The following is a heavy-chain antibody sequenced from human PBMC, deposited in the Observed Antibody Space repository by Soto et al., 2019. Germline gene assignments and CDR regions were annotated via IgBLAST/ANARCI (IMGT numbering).Heavy chain of an antibody. J-gene: IGHJ4*02. V-gene: IGHV1-18*01. D-gene: IGHD5-18*01. CDR2: ISAYNGNT. CDR1: GYTFTSYG. CDR3: ARVSPFLSTARGRHFDY. Sequence: QVQLVQSGAEVKKPGASVKVSCKASGYTFTSYGISWVRQAPGQGLEWMGWISAYNGNTNYAQKLQGRVTMTTDTSTSIAYMERRSLRSDDTAVYYCARVSPFLSTARGRHFDYWGQGTLVTVSS.